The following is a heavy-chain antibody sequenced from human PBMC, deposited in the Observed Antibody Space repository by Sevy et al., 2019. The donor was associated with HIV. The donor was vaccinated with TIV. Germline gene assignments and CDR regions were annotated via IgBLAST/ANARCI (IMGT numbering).Heavy chain of an antibody. CDR2: IKTETGGGTI. D-gene: IGHD2-8*02. Sequence: GGSLRLSCTASGFIFSNVWMSWVRQAPGKGLEWVSRIKTETGGGTIDDAAPVKDRFTISRDDSKNTLYLEMNTLKTEDTAVYFCTTGHDSGAIFDYWGQGTLVTVSS. J-gene: IGHJ4*02. CDR1: GFIFSNVW. CDR3: TTGHDSGAIFDY. V-gene: IGHV3-15*01.